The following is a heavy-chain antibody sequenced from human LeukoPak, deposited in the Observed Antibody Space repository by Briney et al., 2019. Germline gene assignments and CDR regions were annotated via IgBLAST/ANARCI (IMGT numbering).Heavy chain of an antibody. V-gene: IGHV3-11*01. CDR2: ISSSCSTI. CDR3: ARDLHYDSSGYYGY. CDR1: GFTFSDYH. D-gene: IGHD3-22*01. Sequence: GGSLTLSCGASGFTFSDYHVSWIRQAPGGGREWGSYISSSCSTIYYADSVKGRFPISRDNAQNSLYLQMNSLRAEDTAVYYCARDLHYDSSGYYGYGGQGTLVTVSS. J-gene: IGHJ4*02.